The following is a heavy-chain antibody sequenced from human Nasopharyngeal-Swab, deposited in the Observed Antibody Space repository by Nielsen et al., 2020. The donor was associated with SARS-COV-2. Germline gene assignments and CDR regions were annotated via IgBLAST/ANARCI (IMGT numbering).Heavy chain of an antibody. CDR3: ARIAGRGSIYYYYMDV. D-gene: IGHD1-26*01. J-gene: IGHJ6*03. CDR2: ISGRGSYV. Sequence: GGSLRLSCAGSGFTFNSYSMIWVRQVPGEGLEWVSSISGRGSYVYHADSVKGRFTTSKDSAKNSLYLQMNGLRAEDTAVYFCARIAGRGSIYYYYMDVWGTGTTVTVSS. CDR1: GFTFNSYS. V-gene: IGHV3-21*01.